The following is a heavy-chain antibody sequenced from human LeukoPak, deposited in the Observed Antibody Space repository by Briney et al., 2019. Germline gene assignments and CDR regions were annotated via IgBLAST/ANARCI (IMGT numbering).Heavy chain of an antibody. V-gene: IGHV3-23*01. Sequence: GGSLRLSCAASGVTVSSIYMGWVRQAPGKGLEWVSAVTGPGDTTYYADSVKGRFFMSREDSKTTVYLQMNSLRAEDTAIYYCAKGAEIDLWGQGTLVTVSS. CDR2: VTGPGDTT. CDR3: AKGAEIDL. J-gene: IGHJ5*02. CDR1: GVTVSSIY. D-gene: IGHD3-16*01.